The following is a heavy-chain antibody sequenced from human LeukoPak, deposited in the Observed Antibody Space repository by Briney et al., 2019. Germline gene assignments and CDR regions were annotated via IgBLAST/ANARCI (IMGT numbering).Heavy chain of an antibody. Sequence: SETLSLTCTVSGGSISSASSYWAWIRQPPGKGLEWIASIYYSGSTYYNPSLNSRVAISVDTSKNQFSLQLSPLTAADTAVYHCARHGHHGDYDYWGQGTLVTVSS. CDR1: GGSISSASSY. CDR3: ARHGHHGDYDY. D-gene: IGHD4-17*01. V-gene: IGHV4-39*01. CDR2: IYYSGST. J-gene: IGHJ4*02.